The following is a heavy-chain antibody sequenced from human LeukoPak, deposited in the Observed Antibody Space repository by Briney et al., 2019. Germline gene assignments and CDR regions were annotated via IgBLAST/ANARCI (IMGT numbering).Heavy chain of an antibody. V-gene: IGHV3-66*02. CDR2: ISTSGST. CDR3: ARSLYYYDSSGYYYY. D-gene: IGHD3-22*01. J-gene: IGHJ4*02. Sequence: PGGSLRLSCAASGFTVSSNYMSWVRQAPGKGLEWVSVISTSGSTYYADSVKGRFTISRDNFKNTLYLQMHSLRPEDTAVYYCARSLYYYDSSGYYYYWGQGTLVTVSS. CDR1: GFTVSSNY.